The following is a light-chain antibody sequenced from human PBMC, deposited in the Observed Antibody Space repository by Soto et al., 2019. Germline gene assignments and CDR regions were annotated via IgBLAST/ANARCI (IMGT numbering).Light chain of an antibody. J-gene: IGKJ1*01. CDR2: GAS. CDR3: QQFRNWPWT. V-gene: IGKV3D-15*01. Sequence: EIVMTQSPATLSVSPGERVTLSCRASQSIKSNVAWYQHKPGQAPRLLIHGASTRATGVPARISGSGSGTEFTLTISSLQSEDFAVYYCQQFRNWPWTFGQGTKVDIK. CDR1: QSIKSN.